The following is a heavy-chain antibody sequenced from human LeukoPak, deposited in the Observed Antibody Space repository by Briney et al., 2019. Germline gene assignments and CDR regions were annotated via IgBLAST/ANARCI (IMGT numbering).Heavy chain of an antibody. D-gene: IGHD2-8*02. CDR1: GFSFGSYA. V-gene: IGHV3-23*01. Sequence: QSGGSLRLSCAASGFSFGSYAMSWVRQAPGKGLEWVSSISGVSGSAYYVDSVKGRFTISRDNSEKKLYLQMNSLRAEDTAVYYCATSGGTYYVDPTGLFFFHYWGQGTLVTVSS. J-gene: IGHJ4*02. CDR2: ISGVSGSA. CDR3: ATSGGTYYVDPTGLFFFHY.